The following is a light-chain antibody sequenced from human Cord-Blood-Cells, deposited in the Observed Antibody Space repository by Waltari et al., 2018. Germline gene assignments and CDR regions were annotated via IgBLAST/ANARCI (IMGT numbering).Light chain of an antibody. CDR1: QSISSY. CDR2: ASS. J-gene: IGKJ5*01. CDR3: QQSYSTPPIP. Sequence: DIQMTQPPHPIHSPSTITCPASQSISSYLNWYQQKPGKAPKLLIYASSSLQGGVPSRFSGSGSGTDFTLTISSLQPEDFATYYCQQSYSTPPIPFGQGTRLEIK. V-gene: IGKV1-39*01.